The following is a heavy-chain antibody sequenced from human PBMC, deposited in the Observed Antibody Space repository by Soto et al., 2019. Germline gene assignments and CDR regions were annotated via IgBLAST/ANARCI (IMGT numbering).Heavy chain of an antibody. J-gene: IGHJ4*01. V-gene: IGHV4-34*01. CDR1: GGSFSSYY. CDR3: ARGRPYCSRTSCYPEL. Sequence: SETLSLTCAVYGGSFSSYYWSWIRQPPGKGLEWIGEINHSGSTNYNPSLKSRVTISVDTSKNQFSLKLSSVTAADTAVYYCARGRPYCSRTSCYPELWGHGTLVTVSS. D-gene: IGHD2-2*01. CDR2: INHSGST.